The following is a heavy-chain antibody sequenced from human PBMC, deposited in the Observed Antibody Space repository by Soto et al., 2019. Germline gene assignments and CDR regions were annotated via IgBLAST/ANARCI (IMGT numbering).Heavy chain of an antibody. J-gene: IGHJ6*02. CDR2: ITPILGSV. Sequence: QVHLVQSGAEVKQTGSSVRVSCKASGDSFSYHAVSWVRQAPGHGLEWVGVITPILGSVDYAPRFQGRVTITADESTNTAYMDRSSLRSGDTAVYYCARVKLEPEGAKLPLIYGLDVWGQGTTVTVSS. V-gene: IGHV1-69*01. D-gene: IGHD1-26*01. CDR3: ARVKLEPEGAKLPLIYGLDV. CDR1: GDSFSYHA.